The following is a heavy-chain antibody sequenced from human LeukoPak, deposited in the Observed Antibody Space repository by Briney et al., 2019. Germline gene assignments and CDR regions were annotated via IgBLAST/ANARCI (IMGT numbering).Heavy chain of an antibody. CDR3: ASTKKGGYDYYFDY. CDR1: GGTFSSYA. J-gene: IGHJ4*02. V-gene: IGHV1-69*13. CDR2: IIPIFGTA. D-gene: IGHD5-12*01. Sequence: SVKVSCKASGGTFSSYAISWVRQAPGQGLEWMGGIIPIFGTANYAQKFQGRVTITADESTSTAYMELSSLRSEDTTVYYCASTKKGGYDYYFDYWGQGTLVTVSS.